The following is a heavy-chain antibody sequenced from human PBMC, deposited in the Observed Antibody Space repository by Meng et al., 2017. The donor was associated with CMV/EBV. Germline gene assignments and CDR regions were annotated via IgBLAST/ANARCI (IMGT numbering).Heavy chain of an antibody. CDR3: TTSTMVRGVTPH. V-gene: IGHV3-15*01. CDR1: GFTFSNAW. D-gene: IGHD3-10*01. CDR2: MKSKTDGGTT. Sequence: GASLKISCGGSGFTFSNAWMSWVRQAPRKGLEWVGRMKSKTDGGTTDYSAPVKGRFTISRDESKNTLYLQVNSLKTDDTAVYYCTTSTMVRGVTPHWGQGTLVTVSS. J-gene: IGHJ4*02.